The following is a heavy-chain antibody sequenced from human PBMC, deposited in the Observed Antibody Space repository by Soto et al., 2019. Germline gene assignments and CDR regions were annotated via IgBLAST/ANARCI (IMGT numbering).Heavy chain of an antibody. J-gene: IGHJ4*02. CDR3: ARDQGYYDSSGYFDY. CDR2: IRGRGNST. CDR1: GFTFSTYD. V-gene: IGHV3-23*01. D-gene: IGHD3-22*01. Sequence: VGSLRLSCAASGFTFSTYDMIWVHQAPGKGLEWVSDIRGRGNSTFYADSVKGRFTISRDNARNSLYLQLNSLRAEDTAVYYCARDQGYYDSSGYFDYWGQGTLVTV.